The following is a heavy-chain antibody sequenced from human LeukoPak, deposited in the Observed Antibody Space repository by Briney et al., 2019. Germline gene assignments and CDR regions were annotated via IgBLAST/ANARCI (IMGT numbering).Heavy chain of an antibody. CDR2: IYYSGST. CDR3: ARQVYSGYDFYGS. Sequence: PSETLSLTCTVSGGSISSSSYYWGWLRQPPGQGLEWIGSIYYSGSTYYNPSLKSRVTISVDTSKNQFSLKLSSVTAADTAVYYCARQVYSGYDFYGSWGQGTLVTVSS. D-gene: IGHD5-12*01. V-gene: IGHV4-39*01. J-gene: IGHJ5*02. CDR1: GGSISSSSYY.